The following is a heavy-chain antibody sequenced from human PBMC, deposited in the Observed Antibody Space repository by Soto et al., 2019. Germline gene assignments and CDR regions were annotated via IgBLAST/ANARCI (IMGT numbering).Heavy chain of an antibody. J-gene: IGHJ4*02. V-gene: IGHV3-23*01. CDR2: ISGNGIAT. CDR1: GFIFSDHA. CDR3: AKGINTAMVTGLDY. Sequence: GGSLRLSCEASGFIFSDHAMSWVRQAPGKGLEWVSAISGNGIATYYADSVKGRFTISRDNSKNTLYLQMNRLRADDTAVYYCAKGINTAMVTGLDYWGQGTLVTVSS. D-gene: IGHD5-18*01.